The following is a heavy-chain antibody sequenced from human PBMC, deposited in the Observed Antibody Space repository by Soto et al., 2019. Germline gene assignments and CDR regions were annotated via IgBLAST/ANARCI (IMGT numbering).Heavy chain of an antibody. CDR1: GYSFTNYW. Sequence: GESLKISCQAFGYSFTNYWIGWVRQMPGKGLEWMGIIYPGDSDTRYSPSFQGQVTISADKSISTAYLQWSSLKASDTAMYYCARLLGYCSSTSCPRNRYYYGMDVWGQGTTVTVSS. V-gene: IGHV5-51*01. CDR2: IYPGDSDT. J-gene: IGHJ6*02. D-gene: IGHD2-2*01. CDR3: ARLLGYCSSTSCPRNRYYYGMDV.